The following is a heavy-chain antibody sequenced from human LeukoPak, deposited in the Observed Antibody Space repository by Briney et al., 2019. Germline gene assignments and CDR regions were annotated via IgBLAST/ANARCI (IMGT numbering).Heavy chain of an antibody. V-gene: IGHV3-43D*04. Sequence: GGSLRLSCAASGFTFDDYAMHWVRQAPGKGLEWVSLISWDGGSTYYADSVKGRFTISRDNSKNSLYLQMNSLRAGDTALYYCAKDIRAGAYAFDIWGQETMVTVSS. J-gene: IGHJ3*02. CDR3: AKDIRAGAYAFDI. CDR2: ISWDGGST. CDR1: GFTFDDYA. D-gene: IGHD3-10*01.